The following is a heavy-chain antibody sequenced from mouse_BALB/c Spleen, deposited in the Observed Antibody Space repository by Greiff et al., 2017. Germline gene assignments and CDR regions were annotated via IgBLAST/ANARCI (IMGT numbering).Heavy chain of an antibody. V-gene: IGHV14-4*02. CDR1: GYSFTSYW. Sequence: EVQLQQSGPQLVRPGASVKISCKASGYSFTSYWMHWVKQRPEQGLEWIGWIDPENGDTEYAPKFQGKATMTADTSSNTAYLQLSSLTSEDTAVYYCNRLGYWGQGTTLTVSS. CDR3: NRLGY. CDR2: IDPENGDT. J-gene: IGHJ2*01.